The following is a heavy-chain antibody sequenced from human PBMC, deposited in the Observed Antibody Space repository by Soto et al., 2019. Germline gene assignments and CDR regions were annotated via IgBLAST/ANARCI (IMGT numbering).Heavy chain of an antibody. CDR2: ISYGGST. Sequence: GGSLRLSCAASGFTFSSYAMHWVRQAPGKGLEWVAVISYGGSTYYADSVKGRFTISRENSKNTLYLQMNSLRAEDAAVYYCAKDLVGSNADYYDYWGQGTLVTVSS. J-gene: IGHJ4*02. CDR1: GFTFSSYA. CDR3: AKDLVGSNADYYDY. D-gene: IGHD2-15*01. V-gene: IGHV3-30-3*01.